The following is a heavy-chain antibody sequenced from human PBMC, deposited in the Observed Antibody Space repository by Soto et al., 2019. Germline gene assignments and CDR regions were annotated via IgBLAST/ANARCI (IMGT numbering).Heavy chain of an antibody. CDR3: ARDAYYYDSSGYYPNDAFDI. J-gene: IGHJ3*02. CDR1: GYTFTSYG. CDR2: ISAYNGNT. D-gene: IGHD3-22*01. V-gene: IGHV1-18*01. Sequence: ASVKVSCKASGYTFTSYGIRWVRQAPGQGLEWMGWISAYNGNTNYAQKLQGRVTMTTDTSTSTAYMELRSLRSDDTAVYYCARDAYYYDSSGYYPNDAFDIWGQGTMVTVSS.